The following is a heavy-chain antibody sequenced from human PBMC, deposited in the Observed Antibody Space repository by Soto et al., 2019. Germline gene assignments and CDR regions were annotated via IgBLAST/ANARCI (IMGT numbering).Heavy chain of an antibody. CDR2: MNPNSGNT. CDR1: GETFTSYD. D-gene: IGHD3-10*01. J-gene: IGHJ4*02. V-gene: IGHV1-8*01. Sequence: GAPVKVSCKASGETFTSYDINWVRQATGQGLEWMGWMNPNSGNTGYAQKFQGRVTMTRNTSISTAYMELSSLRSEDTAVYYCARDEYYYGPGSPDWGQGTLVTVSS. CDR3: ARDEYYYGPGSPD.